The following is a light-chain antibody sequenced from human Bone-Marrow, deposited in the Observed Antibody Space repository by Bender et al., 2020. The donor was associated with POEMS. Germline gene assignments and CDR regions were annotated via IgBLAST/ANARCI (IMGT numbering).Light chain of an antibody. V-gene: IGLV2-14*03. Sequence: QSALTQPASVSGSPGQSITISCTGSSSDIGGYDYVSWYQQHPGKAPKLLIYDVTNRPSGVSNRFSGSKSGSTASLTISGLQAEDEADYYCCSYAGSMTFLFGSGTNVTVL. CDR1: SSDIGGYDY. CDR3: CSYAGSMTFL. CDR2: DVT. J-gene: IGLJ1*01.